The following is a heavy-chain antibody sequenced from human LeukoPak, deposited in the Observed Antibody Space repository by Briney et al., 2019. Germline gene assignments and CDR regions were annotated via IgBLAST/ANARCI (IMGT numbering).Heavy chain of an antibody. CDR1: GGSISSYY. V-gene: IGHV4-59*01. Sequence: SETLSLTCTVSGGSISSYYWSWIRQPPGKGLEWIGYIYYSGSTNYNPSLKSRVTISVDTSKNQFSLKLSSVTAADTAVYYCAIRDGYNADLDYWGQGTLVTVSS. J-gene: IGHJ4*02. CDR3: AIRDGYNADLDY. D-gene: IGHD5-24*01. CDR2: IYYSGST.